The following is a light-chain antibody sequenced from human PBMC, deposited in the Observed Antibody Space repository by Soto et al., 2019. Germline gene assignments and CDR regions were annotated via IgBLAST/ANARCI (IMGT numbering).Light chain of an antibody. V-gene: IGKV3-11*01. CDR3: QQRSNWPRT. Sequence: EIVLTQSPATLSLSPGERATLSCRASQSVSRYLAWYQQKPGQAPRLLIHDASNRATGIPARFSGSGSGTDFTLTISSLEPEDFAVYYCQQRSNWPRTFGQGTKVEIK. CDR1: QSVSRY. J-gene: IGKJ1*01. CDR2: DAS.